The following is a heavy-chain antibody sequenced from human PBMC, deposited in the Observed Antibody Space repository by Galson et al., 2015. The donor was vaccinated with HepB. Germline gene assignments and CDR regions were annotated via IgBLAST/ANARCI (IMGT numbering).Heavy chain of an antibody. CDR1: GFTVSSNY. J-gene: IGHJ4*02. Sequence: SLRLSCAASGFTVSSNYMSWVRQAPGKGLEWVSVIYSGGSTYYADSVKGRFTISRDNSKNTLYLQMNSLRAEDTAVYYCASRFTGYSSGWYGDYWGQGTLVTVSS. D-gene: IGHD6-19*01. CDR3: ASRFTGYSSGWYGDY. V-gene: IGHV3-66*01. CDR2: IYSGGST.